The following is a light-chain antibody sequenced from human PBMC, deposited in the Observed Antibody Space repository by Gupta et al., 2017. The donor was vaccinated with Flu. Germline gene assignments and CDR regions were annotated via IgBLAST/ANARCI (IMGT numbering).Light chain of an antibody. V-gene: IGLV3-1*01. J-gene: IGLJ3*02. CDR1: KLGDKY. CDR2: QDA. Sequence: SYELTQAPPVSVSPGQTASITCSGDKLGDKYVCWYQQTPGQSPVLVIYQDAKRPSGIPGRFSGSNSRNTATLTISGTQAVDEDDYYCQVWASSTSWVFGGGTKLTVL. CDR3: QVWASSTSWV.